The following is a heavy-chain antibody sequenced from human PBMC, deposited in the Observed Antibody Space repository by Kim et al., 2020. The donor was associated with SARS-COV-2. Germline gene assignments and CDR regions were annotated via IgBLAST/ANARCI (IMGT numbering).Heavy chain of an antibody. V-gene: IGHV4-4*02. CDR3: ARDLGAVAGTGDY. CDR1: GGSISSSNW. D-gene: IGHD6-19*01. J-gene: IGHJ4*02. Sequence: TLSLTCAVSGGSISSSNWWSWVRQPPGKGLEWIGEIYHSGSTNYNPSLKSRVTISVDKSKNQFSLKLSSVTAADTAVYYCARDLGAVAGTGDYWGQGTLVTVSS. CDR2: IYHSGST.